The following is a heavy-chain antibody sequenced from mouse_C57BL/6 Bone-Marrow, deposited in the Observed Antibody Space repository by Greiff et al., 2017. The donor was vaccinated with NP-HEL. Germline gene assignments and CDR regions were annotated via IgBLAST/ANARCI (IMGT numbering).Heavy chain of an antibody. Sequence: VQLKQSGAELVRPGASVKLSCTASGFNIKDDYMHWVKQRPEQGLEWIGWIDPENGDTEYASKFQGKATITADTSSNTAYLQLSSLTSEDTAVYYCTTREGYFAMDYWGQGTSVTVSS. CDR3: TTREGYFAMDY. CDR1: GFNIKDDY. J-gene: IGHJ4*01. V-gene: IGHV14-4*01. CDR2: IDPENGDT.